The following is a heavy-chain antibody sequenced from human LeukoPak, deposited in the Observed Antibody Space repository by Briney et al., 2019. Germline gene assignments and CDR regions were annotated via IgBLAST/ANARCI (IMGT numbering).Heavy chain of an antibody. CDR3: ASSRAIIAVAGRY. D-gene: IGHD6-19*01. CDR2: IYYSGST. V-gene: IGHV4-39*01. Sequence: SETLSLTCTVSGGSISSSSYYWGWIRQPPGKGLEWIGSIYYSGSTYYNPSLKSRVTISVYTSKNQFSLKLSSVTAADTAVYYCASSRAIIAVAGRYWGQGTLVTVSS. J-gene: IGHJ4*02. CDR1: GGSISSSSYY.